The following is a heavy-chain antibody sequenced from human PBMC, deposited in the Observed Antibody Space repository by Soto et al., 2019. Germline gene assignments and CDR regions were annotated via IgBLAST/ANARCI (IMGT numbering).Heavy chain of an antibody. CDR2: ISAYNGST. CDR1: GYTFTSYG. Sequence: ASVKVSCKASGYTFTSYGISWVRQAPGQGLEWMGWISAYNGSTNYAQKLQGRVTMTTDTSTSTAYMELRSLRSDDTAVYYCARDPDPALRSTGYWFDPWGQGTLVTVSS. J-gene: IGHJ5*02. V-gene: IGHV1-18*01. CDR3: ARDPDPALRSTGYWFDP.